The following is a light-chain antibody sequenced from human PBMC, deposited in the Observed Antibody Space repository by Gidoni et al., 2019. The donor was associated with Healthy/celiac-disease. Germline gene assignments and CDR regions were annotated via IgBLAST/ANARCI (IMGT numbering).Light chain of an antibody. CDR1: SSDVGGYNY. CDR2: DVS. J-gene: IGLJ2*01. CDR3: SSYTSSSTRV. V-gene: IGLV2-14*03. Sequence: QSALTQPASVSGSPGQSITISCTGTSSDVGGYNYVSWYQQHPGKAPKLMIYDVSNRPSGVSNRFSGSKSGNTASLTISGLQAEDEADYYCSSYTSSSTRVFGGGTKLXVX.